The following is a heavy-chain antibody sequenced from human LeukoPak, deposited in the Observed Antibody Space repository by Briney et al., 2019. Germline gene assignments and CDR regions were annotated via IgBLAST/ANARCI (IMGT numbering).Heavy chain of an antibody. V-gene: IGHV3-30*02. CDR1: GFTFSSYG. D-gene: IGHD5-12*01. J-gene: IGHJ5*02. CDR3: AKDRSGYEWFDP. CDR2: IRYDGSNK. Sequence: AGSLRLSSSASGFTFSSYGMHWVPHAPGKGLEGGAFIRYDGSNKYYADSVKGRFTISRDNSKTTLYLQMNSVRAEDTAVYYCAKDRSGYEWFDPWGQGTLVTVSS.